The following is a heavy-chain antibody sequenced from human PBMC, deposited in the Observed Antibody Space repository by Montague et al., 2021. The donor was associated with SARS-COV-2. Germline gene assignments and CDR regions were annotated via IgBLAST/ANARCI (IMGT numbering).Heavy chain of an antibody. V-gene: IGHV3-30*09. D-gene: IGHD6-19*01. J-gene: IGHJ4*02. CDR2: ISYDGSNK. CDR1: GFTFNNYA. Sequence: SLRLSCAASGFTFNNYAMHWVRQAPGKGLEWVAFISYDGSNKYYADSVKGRFAISRDNSKNTLYLQMNSLRAEDTAVYYCVRASLIKARIAVAGTTVYWGQGTLVTISS. CDR3: VRASLIKARIAVAGTTVY.